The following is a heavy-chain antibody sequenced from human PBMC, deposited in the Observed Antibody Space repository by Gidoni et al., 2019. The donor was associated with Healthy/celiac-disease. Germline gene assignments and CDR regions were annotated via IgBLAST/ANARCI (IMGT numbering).Heavy chain of an antibody. Sequence: QVQLVQSGAEVKKPGSSVKVSCKASGGTFSSYTISWVRQAPGQGLEWMGRIIPILGIANYAQKFQGRVTITADKSTSTAYMELSSLRSEDTAVYYCARGTSWGSSGNDAFDIWGQGTMVTVSS. V-gene: IGHV1-69*02. D-gene: IGHD6-6*01. CDR1: GGTFSSYT. CDR3: ARGTSWGSSGNDAFDI. CDR2: IIPILGIA. J-gene: IGHJ3*02.